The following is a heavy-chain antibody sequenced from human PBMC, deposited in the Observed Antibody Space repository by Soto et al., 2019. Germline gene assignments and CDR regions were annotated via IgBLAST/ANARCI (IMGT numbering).Heavy chain of an antibody. CDR3: AKDLYSGYRGGPYYMDV. CDR1: GFTFSSYG. J-gene: IGHJ6*03. V-gene: IGHV3-30*18. CDR2: ISYDGSNK. D-gene: IGHD5-12*01. Sequence: GGSLRLSCAASGFTFSSYGMHWVRQAPGKGLEWVAVISYDGSNKYYADSVKGRFTISRDNSKNTLYLQMNSLRAEDTAVYYCAKDLYSGYRGGPYYMDVWGKGTTVTVSS.